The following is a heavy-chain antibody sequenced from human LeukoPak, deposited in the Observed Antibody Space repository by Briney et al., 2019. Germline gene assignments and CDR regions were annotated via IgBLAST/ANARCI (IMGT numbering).Heavy chain of an antibody. CDR1: GYSFTSYW. J-gene: IGHJ4*02. V-gene: IGHV5-51*01. Sequence: GESLKISCKGSGYSFTSYWIGWVRQMPGKGLEWMGIVYPDDSDTRYSPSFQGQVPISADKSINTAYLQWSSLKASDTAMYYCARHLGHYYDTSGYYSHFDYWGQGTLVTVSS. CDR3: ARHLGHYYDTSGYYSHFDY. CDR2: VYPDDSDT. D-gene: IGHD3-22*01.